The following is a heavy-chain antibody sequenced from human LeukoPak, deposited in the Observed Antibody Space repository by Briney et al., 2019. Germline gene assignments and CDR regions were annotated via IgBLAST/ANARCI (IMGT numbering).Heavy chain of an antibody. D-gene: IGHD3-10*01. V-gene: IGHV1-69*04. CDR2: IIPILGIA. CDR3: ARNRPYGSGSYYNYYYYGMDV. J-gene: IGHJ6*02. CDR1: GGTFSSYA. Sequence: SVKVSCKASGGTFSSYAISWVRQAPGQGLEWMGRIIPILGIANHAQKFQGRVTITADKSTSTAYMELSSLRSEDTAVYYCARNRPYGSGSYYNYYYYGMDVWGQGTTVTVSS.